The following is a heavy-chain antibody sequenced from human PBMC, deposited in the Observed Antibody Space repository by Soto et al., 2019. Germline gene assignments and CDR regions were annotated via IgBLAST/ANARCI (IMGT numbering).Heavy chain of an antibody. D-gene: IGHD1-26*01. CDR1: GFDFSSSA. J-gene: IGHJ4*02. CDR3: AKWPPSPKMGVTSH. CDR2: ITVAGGGI. V-gene: IGHV3-23*01. Sequence: EVQLLESGGGLAQPGGSLRLSCAASGFDFSSSAMAWIRQTSGKGLQWVSAITVAGGGIYYADSVKGRFTISRDNSKKTLYLQMNSLSAEDTAQYFCAKWPPSPKMGVTSHWGQGTLVTVSS.